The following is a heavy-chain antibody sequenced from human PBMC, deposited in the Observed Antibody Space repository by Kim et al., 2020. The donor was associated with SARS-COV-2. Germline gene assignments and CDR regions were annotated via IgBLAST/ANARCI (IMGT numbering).Heavy chain of an antibody. CDR3: ATNEGYRTPVGY. J-gene: IGHJ4*02. V-gene: IGHV1-69*04. Sequence: SVKVSCKASGGTFSSYAISWVRQAPGQGLEWMGRIIPILGIANYAQKFQGRVTITADKSTSTAYMELSSLRSEDTAVYYCATNEGYRTPVGYWGQGTLVTVSS. CDR2: IIPILGIA. CDR1: GGTFSSYA. D-gene: IGHD5-18*01.